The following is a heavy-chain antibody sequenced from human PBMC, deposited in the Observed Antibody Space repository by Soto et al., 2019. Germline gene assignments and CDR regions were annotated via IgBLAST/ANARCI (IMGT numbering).Heavy chain of an antibody. D-gene: IGHD6-13*01. J-gene: IGHJ4*02. V-gene: IGHV3-33*01. Sequence: QVQLVESGGGVVQPGRSLRLSCAASGFTFSSYGMHWVRQAPGKGLEWVAVIWSDGSNKYYADSVKGRFTISRDNSKNTLDLQMNSLRAEDTAVYYCARERRTFILAAAGKGTNEYYFDYWGQGTLLTVSS. CDR2: IWSDGSNK. CDR1: GFTFSSYG. CDR3: ARERRTFILAAAGKGTNEYYFDY.